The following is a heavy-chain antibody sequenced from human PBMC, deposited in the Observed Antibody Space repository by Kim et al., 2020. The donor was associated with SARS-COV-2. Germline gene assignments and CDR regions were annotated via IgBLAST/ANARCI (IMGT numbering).Heavy chain of an antibody. D-gene: IGHD7-27*01. J-gene: IGHJ4*02. Sequence: GGSLRLSCAASGFTFSSYSMNWVRQAPGKGPEWVSYISSSSSDIYHADSVKGRFTISRDNAKNSLYLQIDSLRDEDTAVYYCARAARWGFDYWGRGTLVTVSS. CDR2: ISSSSSDI. CDR3: ARAARWGFDY. V-gene: IGHV3-48*02. CDR1: GFTFSSYS.